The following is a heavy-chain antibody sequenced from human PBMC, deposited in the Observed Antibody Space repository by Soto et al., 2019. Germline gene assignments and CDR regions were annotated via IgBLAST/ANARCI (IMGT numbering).Heavy chain of an antibody. CDR2: IYYSGST. J-gene: IGHJ4*02. V-gene: IGHV4-31*03. CDR3: ARKVQSVTNRIDY. CDR1: GGSISNGGYY. Sequence: SQTLSLTCTVSGGSISNGGYYRSRIRQHPGKGLEWIGYIYYSGSTYYNPSLKSRVTISVDTSKNQFSLKLSSVTAADTAVYYCARKVQSVTNRIDYWGQGTLVTVSS. D-gene: IGHD2-8*01.